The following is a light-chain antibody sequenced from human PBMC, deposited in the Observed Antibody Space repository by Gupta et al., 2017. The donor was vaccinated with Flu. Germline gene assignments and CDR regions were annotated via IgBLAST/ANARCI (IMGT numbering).Light chain of an antibody. CDR2: GAS. Sequence: GTLLLSPGERDTLSCRASQRVSSSYLAWYQQKPGQAPRLLIYGASSRATGIPDRFSGSGSGTDFTLTISRLEPEDFAVYYCQHYGSSAWTFGQGTKVEIK. V-gene: IGKV3-20*01. CDR3: QHYGSSAWT. J-gene: IGKJ1*01. CDR1: QRVSSSY.